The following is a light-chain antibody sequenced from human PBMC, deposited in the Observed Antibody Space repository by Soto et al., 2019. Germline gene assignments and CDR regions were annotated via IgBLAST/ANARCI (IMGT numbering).Light chain of an antibody. CDR2: GAS. V-gene: IGKV3-11*01. J-gene: IGKJ1*01. Sequence: EVVLTQSPATLSLSPGERATLSCRVSENVRTFVDWYQQKPGQAPRLLIYGASNSATGNPARFSGSGSGTDFTLTISNLEPEDFAVYYCQQHSHWPPWTFGQGTRVEIQ. CDR3: QQHSHWPPWT. CDR1: ENVRTF.